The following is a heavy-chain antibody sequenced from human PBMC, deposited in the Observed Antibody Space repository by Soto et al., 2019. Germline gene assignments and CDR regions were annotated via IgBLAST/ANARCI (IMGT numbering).Heavy chain of an antibody. CDR3: ARAGRVAGTQMLFDY. CDR1: GGSISSGGYY. J-gene: IGHJ4*02. CDR2: IYYSGST. V-gene: IGHV4-31*03. Sequence: QVQLQESGPGLVKPSQTLSLTCTVSGGSISSGGYYWSWIRQHPGKGLEWIGYIYYSGSTYYNPSLKRRVTISVGTSKNQFSLKLSSVTAADTAVYYCARAGRVAGTQMLFDYWGQGTLVTVSS. D-gene: IGHD6-19*01.